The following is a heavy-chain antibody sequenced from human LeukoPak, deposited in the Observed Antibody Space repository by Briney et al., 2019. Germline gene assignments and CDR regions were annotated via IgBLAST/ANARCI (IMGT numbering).Heavy chain of an antibody. D-gene: IGHD5-24*01. CDR1: GGSISTSSYS. Sequence: SETLSLTCTVSGGSISTSSYSWGRIRQPPEKGLEWIGTIYYSGSTYYNPSLKSRVTISVDTSKNQFSLNLSSLTAADTAVYYCARQVPGGYNLYYFNYWGQGTLVTVSS. CDR3: ARQVPGGYNLYYFNY. V-gene: IGHV4-39*01. J-gene: IGHJ4*02. CDR2: IYYSGST.